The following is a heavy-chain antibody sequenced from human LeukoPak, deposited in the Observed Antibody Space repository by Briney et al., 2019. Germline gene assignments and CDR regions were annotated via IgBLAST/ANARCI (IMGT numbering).Heavy chain of an antibody. D-gene: IGHD5-12*01. CDR1: GGSFSGYY. Sequence: SETLSLTCAVYGGSFSGYYWSWIRQPPGKGLEWIGEINHSGSTNYNPSLKSRVTISVDTSKNQFSLKLSSVTAADTAVYYCARGRKGVGAYDSARYYYYMDVWGKGTTVTVSS. CDR3: ARGRKGVGAYDSARYYYYMDV. V-gene: IGHV4-34*01. J-gene: IGHJ6*03. CDR2: INHSGST.